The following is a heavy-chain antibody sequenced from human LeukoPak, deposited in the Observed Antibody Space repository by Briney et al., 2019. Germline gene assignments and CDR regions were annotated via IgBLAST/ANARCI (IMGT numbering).Heavy chain of an antibody. D-gene: IGHD4-17*01. V-gene: IGHV4-4*07. J-gene: IGHJ4*02. CDR3: AGLRSLWNYFDY. CDR1: GGSISSYY. CDR2: IYTSGST. Sequence: SETLSLTCTVSGGSISSYYWSWIRQPAGKGLEWIGRIYTSGSTNYNPSLKSRVTMSVDTSKNQFSLKLGSVTAADTAVYYCAGLRSLWNYFDYWGQGTLVTVSS.